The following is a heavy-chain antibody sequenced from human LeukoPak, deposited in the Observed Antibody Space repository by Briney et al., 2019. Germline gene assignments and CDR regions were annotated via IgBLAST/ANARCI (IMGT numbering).Heavy chain of an antibody. D-gene: IGHD3-22*01. Sequence: GGSLRLSCVASGFTFSSYWMHWARQAPGKGLVWVSRISSDGSSTSYADSVKGRFTISRDNAKNTLYLQMNSLRAEDTAVYYCARAADSSGYYDYWGQGTLVTVSS. J-gene: IGHJ4*02. CDR2: ISSDGSST. CDR1: GFTFSSYW. CDR3: ARAADSSGYYDY. V-gene: IGHV3-74*01.